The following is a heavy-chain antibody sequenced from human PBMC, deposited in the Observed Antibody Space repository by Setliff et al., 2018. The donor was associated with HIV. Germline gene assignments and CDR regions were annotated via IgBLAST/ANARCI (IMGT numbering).Heavy chain of an antibody. CDR2: INPSGGST. CDR1: GYSFSSYG. Sequence: ASVKVSCKASGYSFSSYGISWVRQAPGQGLEWMGIINPSGGSTNYARKFQGRVTMTRDTSTSTVYMELSSLRSEDTAVYYCARWLGSGWSDSHYYAMDIWGQGTTVTVSS. V-gene: IGHV1-46*01. J-gene: IGHJ6*02. CDR3: ARWLGSGWSDSHYYAMDI. D-gene: IGHD6-19*01.